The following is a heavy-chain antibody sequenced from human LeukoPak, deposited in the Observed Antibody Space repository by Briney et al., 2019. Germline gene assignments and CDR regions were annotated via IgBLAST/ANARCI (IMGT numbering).Heavy chain of an antibody. CDR2: IYYSGST. CDR3: AAKGYYDSSGYHDY. V-gene: IGHV4-38-2*01. CDR1: GYSISSSYY. J-gene: IGHJ4*02. Sequence: PSETLSLTCAVAGYSISSSYYWGWIRQPPGKGLEWIGSIYYSGSTYYNPSLKSRVTISVDTSKNQFSLKLSSVTAADTAVYYCAAKGYYDSSGYHDYWGQGTLVTVSS. D-gene: IGHD3-22*01.